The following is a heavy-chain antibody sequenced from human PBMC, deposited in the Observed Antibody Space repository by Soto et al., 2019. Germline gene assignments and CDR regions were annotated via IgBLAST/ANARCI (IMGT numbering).Heavy chain of an antibody. Sequence: SETLSLTCTVSGGSISSGDYYWSWIRQPPGKGLEWIGYIYYSGSTYYNPSLKSRVTISVDKSKNQFSLKLTSVTAADTAVYYCARVDYGWYAFDIWGQGTMVTVSS. J-gene: IGHJ3*02. D-gene: IGHD4-17*01. CDR3: ARVDYGWYAFDI. CDR1: GGSISSGDYY. CDR2: IYYSGST. V-gene: IGHV4-30-4*01.